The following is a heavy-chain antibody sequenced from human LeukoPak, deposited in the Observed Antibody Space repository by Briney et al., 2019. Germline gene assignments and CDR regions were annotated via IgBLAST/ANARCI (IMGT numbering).Heavy chain of an antibody. CDR1: GYTFNGYY. CDR2: INPNSGGT. Sequence: ASVKVSCKASGYTFNGYYIHWVRRAPGQGLEWMGWINPNSGGTNYAQKFQGRVTMTRDTSISTAYMELSRLRSDDTAVYYCARAEDIVVVPAAIRRGNFDYWGQGTLVTVSS. D-gene: IGHD2-2*01. V-gene: IGHV1-2*02. J-gene: IGHJ4*02. CDR3: ARAEDIVVVPAAIRRGNFDY.